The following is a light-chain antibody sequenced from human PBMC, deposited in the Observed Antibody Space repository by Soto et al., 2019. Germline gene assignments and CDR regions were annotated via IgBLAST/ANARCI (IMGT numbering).Light chain of an antibody. Sequence: QSVLTQPPSVSGAPGQRVTISCTGSSSNIGAGYDVHWYQQLPGAAPKLLIYANTNRPSGVPDRFSGSKSGTSASLAITGLQAEDEADYYCCSYAGSSTLWVFGGGTKLTVL. J-gene: IGLJ3*02. V-gene: IGLV1-40*01. CDR1: SSNIGAGYD. CDR3: CSYAGSSTLWV. CDR2: ANT.